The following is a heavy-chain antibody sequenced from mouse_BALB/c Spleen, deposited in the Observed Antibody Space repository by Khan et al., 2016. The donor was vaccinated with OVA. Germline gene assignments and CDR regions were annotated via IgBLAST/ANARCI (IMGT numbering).Heavy chain of an antibody. Sequence: QVQLKESGPGLVAPSQSLSITCTVSGFSLTSYGVHWVRQPPGKGLEWLGIIWAGGSTNYNSALMSKLSISKDNSKSQVFLKMNSLQTAETAMYSCAKGTTPTAYWGQGTLVTVSA. CDR1: GFSLTSYG. J-gene: IGHJ3*01. CDR2: IWAGGST. D-gene: IGHD2-14*01. V-gene: IGHV2-9*02. CDR3: AKGTTPTAY.